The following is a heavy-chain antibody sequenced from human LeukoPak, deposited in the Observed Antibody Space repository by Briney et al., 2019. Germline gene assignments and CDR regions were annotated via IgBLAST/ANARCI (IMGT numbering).Heavy chain of an antibody. CDR2: IIPIFGTA. D-gene: IGHD5-24*01. Sequence: SVKVSCKASGGTFSSYAFSWVRQAPGQGLDWMGGIIPIFGTANSAQKFQGRVTITKDESTSTAYMELSSLRSEDTAVYYCARDDGYNALYYYYMDVWGKGTTVTVSS. CDR1: GGTFSSYA. CDR3: ARDDGYNALYYYYMDV. V-gene: IGHV1-69*05. J-gene: IGHJ6*03.